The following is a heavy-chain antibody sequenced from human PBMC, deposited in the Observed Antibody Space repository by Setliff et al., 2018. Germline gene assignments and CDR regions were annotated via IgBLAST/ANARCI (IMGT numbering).Heavy chain of an antibody. CDR3: ARGGNVVVTVGDI. Sequence: LGGSLRLSCAASGFTFSSYWMHWVRQAPGKGLVWVSRIKSDGSSPNYADSVKGRFTISRDNAENTLYLQMNSLGAEDTAVYYCARGGNVVVTVGDIWGQGTMVTVSS. CDR2: IKSDGSSP. J-gene: IGHJ3*02. V-gene: IGHV3-74*01. CDR1: GFTFSSYW. D-gene: IGHD2-21*02.